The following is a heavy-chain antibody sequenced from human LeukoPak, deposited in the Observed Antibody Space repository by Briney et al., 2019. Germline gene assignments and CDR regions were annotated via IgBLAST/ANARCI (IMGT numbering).Heavy chain of an antibody. V-gene: IGHV3-23*01. Sequence: QAGGSLRLSCAASGFTFSSYAMSWVRQAPGKGLEWVSAISGSGGSTYYADSVKGRFTISRDNSKNTLYLQMNSLRAEDTAVYYCAKGYYDSSGYCDYWGQGTLVTVSS. J-gene: IGHJ4*02. CDR1: GFTFSSYA. D-gene: IGHD3-22*01. CDR3: AKGYYDSSGYCDY. CDR2: ISGSGGST.